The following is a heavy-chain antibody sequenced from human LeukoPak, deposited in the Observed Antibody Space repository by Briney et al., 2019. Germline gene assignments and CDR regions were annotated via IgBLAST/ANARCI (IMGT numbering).Heavy chain of an antibody. D-gene: IGHD3-22*01. J-gene: IGHJ6*02. Sequence: GGSLRLSCAASGFTFSSYEINWVRQAPGKGLEWVSYISRDSSTIFYADSVKGRFTISRDNAKNSLYLQMNSLRDEDTAVYYCARDRSEVVITYYYYYGMDVWGQGTTVTVSS. CDR2: ISRDSSTI. V-gene: IGHV3-48*02. CDR3: ARDRSEVVITYYYYYGMDV. CDR1: GFTFSSYE.